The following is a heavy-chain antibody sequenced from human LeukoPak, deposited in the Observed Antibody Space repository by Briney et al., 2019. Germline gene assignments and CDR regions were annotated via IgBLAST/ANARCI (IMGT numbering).Heavy chain of an antibody. CDR1: GGSINSGNW. CDR3: ARVIGGIAVAGPINWFDP. CDR2: IYHSGST. Sequence: PSETLSLTCAVSGGSINSGNWWSWVRQPPGRGLEWIGEIYHSGSTNYNPSLKSRVTISVDKPKNQFSLKLSSMTAADTAVYYCARVIGGIAVAGPINWFDPWGQGTLVTVSS. D-gene: IGHD6-19*01. V-gene: IGHV4-4*02. J-gene: IGHJ5*02.